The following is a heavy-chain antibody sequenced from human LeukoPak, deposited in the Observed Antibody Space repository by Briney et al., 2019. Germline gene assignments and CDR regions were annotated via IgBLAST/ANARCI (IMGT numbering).Heavy chain of an antibody. V-gene: IGHV3-7*01. CDR3: VRVEDWGAAGNRMDY. CDR1: GFAFSSYW. CDR2: IKQDGSDK. J-gene: IGHJ4*02. Sequence: PGGSLRLSCAASGFAFSSYWMSWVRQAPGKGLEWVATIKQDGSDKYYVDSVKGRFTISRDNAKNSLYLQMNSLRAEDTAVYSCVRVEDWGAAGNRMDYWGQGTLVTVSS. D-gene: IGHD6-13*01.